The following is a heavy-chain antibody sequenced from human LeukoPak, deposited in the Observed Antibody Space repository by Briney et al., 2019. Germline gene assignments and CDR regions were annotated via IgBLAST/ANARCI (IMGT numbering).Heavy chain of an antibody. J-gene: IGHJ4*02. CDR2: FDPEDSET. Sequence: ASVKVSCKVSGYTLTELSMHWVRQAPGKGLEWMGGFDPEDSETIYAQKFQGRVTMTEDTSTDTAYMELSSLRSEDTAVYYCATKLLRFLEYDYWGQGTLVTVSS. D-gene: IGHD3-3*01. V-gene: IGHV1-24*01. CDR1: GYTLTELS. CDR3: ATKLLRFLEYDY.